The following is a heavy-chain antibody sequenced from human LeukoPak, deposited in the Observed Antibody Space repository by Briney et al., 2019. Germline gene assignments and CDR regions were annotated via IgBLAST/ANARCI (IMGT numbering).Heavy chain of an antibody. CDR2: ISGSGEST. CDR3: AKGSRDSTSYCFDS. Sequence: GGSLRLSCAASGFTFSTYAMSWVRQARGEGMEWVSGISGSGESTFYADSVKGRFTISSDKSKNTLYLQMNSLRVEDTALYYCAKGSRDSTSYCFDSWGRGTLVTVSS. CDR1: GFTFSTYA. J-gene: IGHJ4*02. V-gene: IGHV3-23*01. D-gene: IGHD3-22*01.